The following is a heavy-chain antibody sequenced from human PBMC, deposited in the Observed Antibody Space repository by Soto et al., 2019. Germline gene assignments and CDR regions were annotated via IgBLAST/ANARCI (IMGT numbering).Heavy chain of an antibody. CDR3: ATLWGRGDTLTGSGDF. V-gene: IGHV1-24*01. CDR2: FHPEDGQT. CDR1: GYTLSELS. D-gene: IGHD3-9*01. Sequence: QVQLVQSGAEVKKPGASVKVSCKVSGYTLSELSMHWVRQAPGEGLEWMGGFHPEDGQTVYAQKFQGRVTMTEDTSTDTAYMELSSLRSDDTAMYYCATLWGRGDTLTGSGDFWGQGTLVTVSS. J-gene: IGHJ4*02.